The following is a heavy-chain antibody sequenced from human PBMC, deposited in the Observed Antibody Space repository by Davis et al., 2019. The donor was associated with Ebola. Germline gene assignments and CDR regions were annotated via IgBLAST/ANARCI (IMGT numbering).Heavy chain of an antibody. Sequence: PGGSLRLSCAASGFTFSDYYMSWVRQAPGKGLEWVSVVSASGVDTFYADSVKGRFTISRNNTKNTLNVQMDSLRAEDTAMYYCAKGRSEAATGPTREFDYWGQGTLVTVSS. CDR1: GFTFSDYY. D-gene: IGHD6-13*01. CDR2: VSASGVDT. J-gene: IGHJ4*02. V-gene: IGHV3-23*01. CDR3: AKGRSEAATGPTREFDY.